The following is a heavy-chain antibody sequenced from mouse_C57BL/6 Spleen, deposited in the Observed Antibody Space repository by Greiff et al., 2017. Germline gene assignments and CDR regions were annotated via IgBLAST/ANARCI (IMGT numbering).Heavy chain of an antibody. CDR3: ASRDWALYYLDY. D-gene: IGHD4-1*01. Sequence: QVQLQQPGAELVKPGASVKMSCKASGYTFTSYWITWVKQRPGQGLEWIGDIYPGSGSTNYNEQFKSKATLTVDTSSSTAYMQLSSLTSGDSAVYDCASRDWALYYLDYWGQGTTLTVSS. V-gene: IGHV1-55*01. CDR1: GYTFTSYW. J-gene: IGHJ2*01. CDR2: IYPGSGST.